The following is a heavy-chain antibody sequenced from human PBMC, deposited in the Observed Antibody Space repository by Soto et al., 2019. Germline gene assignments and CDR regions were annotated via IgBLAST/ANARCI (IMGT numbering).Heavy chain of an antibody. V-gene: IGHV4-34*01. CDR3: ARKGLSSGWYLGV. Sequence: QVQLQQWGAGLLKPSETLSLTCAVYGGSFSGYYWSWIRQPPGKGLEWIGEINQSGSTNYNPSLKRRVTISVDTSKNQFSLKLSSVTAADTAVYYCARKGLSSGWYLGVWGQGTLVTVSS. J-gene: IGHJ4*02. CDR2: INQSGST. D-gene: IGHD6-19*01. CDR1: GGSFSGYY.